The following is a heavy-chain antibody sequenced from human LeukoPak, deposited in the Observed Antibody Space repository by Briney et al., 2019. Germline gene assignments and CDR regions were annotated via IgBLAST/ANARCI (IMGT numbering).Heavy chain of an antibody. Sequence: SETLSLTCTVSGGSISSYYWSWIRQPPGKGLEWIGYIYYSGSTNYNPSLKSRVTISVDTSKNQFSLKLSSVTAADTAVYYCARGNYDFQIYYYYYYMDVWGKGTTVTVSS. D-gene: IGHD3-3*01. CDR3: ARGNYDFQIYYYYYYMDV. J-gene: IGHJ6*03. V-gene: IGHV4-59*01. CDR2: IYYSGST. CDR1: GGSISSYY.